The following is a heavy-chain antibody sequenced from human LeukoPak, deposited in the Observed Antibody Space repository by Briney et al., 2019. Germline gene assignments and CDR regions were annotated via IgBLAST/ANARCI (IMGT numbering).Heavy chain of an antibody. Sequence: PSETLSLTCTVPGGSISSYYWSWIRQPPGKGLECIGYIYYSGSTNYNPSLKSRVTISVDTSKNQFSLKLSSVTAADTAVYYCARPRGSSGPLDPWGQGTLVTVSS. D-gene: IGHD3-22*01. CDR1: GGSISSYY. CDR2: IYYSGST. V-gene: IGHV4-59*01. CDR3: ARPRGSSGPLDP. J-gene: IGHJ5*02.